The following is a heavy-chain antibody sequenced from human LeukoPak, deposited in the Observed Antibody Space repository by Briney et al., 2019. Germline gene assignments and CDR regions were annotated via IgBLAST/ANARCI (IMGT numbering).Heavy chain of an antibody. Sequence: SETLSLTCTVSGVSISSSSYYWGWIRQPPGKGLEWIGYIYYSGSTNYNPSLKSRVTISVDTSKNQFSLKLSSVTAADTAVYYCARIYYDILTGYYGGVDYWGQGTLVTVSS. J-gene: IGHJ4*02. V-gene: IGHV4-61*05. D-gene: IGHD3-9*01. CDR3: ARIYYDILTGYYGGVDY. CDR1: GVSISSSSYY. CDR2: IYYSGST.